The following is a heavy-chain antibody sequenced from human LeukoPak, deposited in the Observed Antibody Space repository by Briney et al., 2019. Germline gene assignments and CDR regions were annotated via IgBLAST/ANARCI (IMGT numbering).Heavy chain of an antibody. Sequence: PSETLSLTCAVSGGSISSSRYYWGWIRQPPGKGLEWIASVYYTGSTYYNPSLTSRVTMSVDTSENQFSLKLSSVTAADTAVYYCARPYDYVWGSYRGDAFDIWGQGTMVTVSS. CDR3: ARPYDYVWGSYRGDAFDI. CDR2: VYYTGST. D-gene: IGHD3-16*02. V-gene: IGHV4-39*01. CDR1: GGSISSSRYY. J-gene: IGHJ3*02.